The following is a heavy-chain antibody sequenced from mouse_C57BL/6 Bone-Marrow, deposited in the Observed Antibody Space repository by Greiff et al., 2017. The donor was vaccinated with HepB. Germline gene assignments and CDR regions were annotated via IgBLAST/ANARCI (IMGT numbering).Heavy chain of an antibody. J-gene: IGHJ2*01. D-gene: IGHD4-1*01. CDR1: GFTFTDYY. Sequence: DVMLVESGGGLVQPGGSLSFSCAASGFTFTDYYMSWVRQPPGKALEWLGFIRNKANGYTTEYSASVKGRFTISRDNSQSILYLQMNALRSEDSATYYCARWDWDDYWGQGTTLTVSS. CDR2: IRNKANGYTT. V-gene: IGHV7-3*01. CDR3: ARWDWDDY.